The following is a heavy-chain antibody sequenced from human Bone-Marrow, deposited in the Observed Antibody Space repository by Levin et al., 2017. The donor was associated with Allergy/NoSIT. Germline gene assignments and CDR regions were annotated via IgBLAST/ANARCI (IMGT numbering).Heavy chain of an antibody. CDR2: ISGSGGNT. CDR1: GFTFTNYA. CDR3: AKDRGNYGDYVGYFDY. V-gene: IGHV3-23*01. Sequence: GGSLRLSCAASGFTFTNYAMSWVRQAPGKGLEWVSAISGSGGNTYYADSVKGRFTISRDNSKNTLYLQMTSLRAEDTAVYYCAKDRGNYGDYVGYFDYWGQGTLVAVSS. D-gene: IGHD4-17*01. J-gene: IGHJ4*02.